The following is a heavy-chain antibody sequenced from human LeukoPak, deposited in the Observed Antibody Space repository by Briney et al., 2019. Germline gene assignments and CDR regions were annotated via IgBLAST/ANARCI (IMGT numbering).Heavy chain of an antibody. Sequence: ASVKVSCKASGYTFTSYDINWVRQATGQELEWMGWMDPHSDNTAYAQKFQGRVTMTKNTSISTAYMELSSLRSDDTAVYYCTRRANGRRYNWFDTWGQGTLVTVSS. J-gene: IGHJ5*02. CDR3: TRRANGRRYNWFDT. CDR2: MDPHSDNT. V-gene: IGHV1-8*01. CDR1: GYTFTSYD. D-gene: IGHD2-8*01.